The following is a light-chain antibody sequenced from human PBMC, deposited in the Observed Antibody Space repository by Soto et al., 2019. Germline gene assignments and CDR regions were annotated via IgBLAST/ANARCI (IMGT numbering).Light chain of an antibody. Sequence: EIVLTQSPATLSLSPGERATLSCRASQSISVYLAWYQQKPGQAPRLLIYDASNRAAGIPARFSGSGSGTDFTLTISSLEPEDFAVYYCQQRSNWITFGQGTRLEMK. CDR2: DAS. CDR1: QSISVY. V-gene: IGKV3-11*01. CDR3: QQRSNWIT. J-gene: IGKJ5*01.